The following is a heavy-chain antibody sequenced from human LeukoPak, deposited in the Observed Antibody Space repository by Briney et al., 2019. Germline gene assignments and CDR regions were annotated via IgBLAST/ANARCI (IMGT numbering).Heavy chain of an antibody. D-gene: IGHD6-19*01. Sequence: PSETLSLTCTVSGGSISSYYWSWIRQPPGKGLEWIGYIYYSGTTNYNPSLKSRVTISVDTSKNQFSLKLSSVTAADTAVYYCARLNLAVAGHFDYWGQGTLVTVSS. CDR2: IYYSGTT. CDR1: GGSISSYY. CDR3: ARLNLAVAGHFDY. V-gene: IGHV4-59*08. J-gene: IGHJ4*02.